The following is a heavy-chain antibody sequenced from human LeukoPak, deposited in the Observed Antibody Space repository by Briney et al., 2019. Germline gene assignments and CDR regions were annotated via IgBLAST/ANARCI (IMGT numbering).Heavy chain of an antibody. Sequence: SSETLSLTCAVSGYSISSGYYWGWIRPPPGKGLEWIGSIYHSGSTYYNPSLKSRVTISVDTSKNQFSLKLSSVTAADTAVYYCARQYYDISTGYDLPLDYYYYMDVWGKGTTVTVSS. CDR3: ARQYYDISTGYDLPLDYYYYMDV. CDR2: IYHSGST. V-gene: IGHV4-38-2*01. J-gene: IGHJ6*03. D-gene: IGHD3-9*01. CDR1: GYSISSGYY.